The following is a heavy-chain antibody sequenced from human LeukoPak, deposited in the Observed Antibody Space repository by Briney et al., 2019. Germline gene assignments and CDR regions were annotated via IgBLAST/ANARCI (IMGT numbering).Heavy chain of an antibody. CDR1: GFTFSIYN. D-gene: IGHD3-10*01. J-gene: IGHJ4*02. V-gene: IGHV3-21*01. Sequence: GGSLRLSCSASGFTFSIYNMNWVRQTPGKGLEWVSSISGSSSYIYYADSVKGRFTISRDNAKNSLYLQMNSLRAEDTAVYYCARDHPYYYGSGSYFFDYWGQGTLVTVSS. CDR2: ISGSSSYI. CDR3: ARDHPYYYGSGSYFFDY.